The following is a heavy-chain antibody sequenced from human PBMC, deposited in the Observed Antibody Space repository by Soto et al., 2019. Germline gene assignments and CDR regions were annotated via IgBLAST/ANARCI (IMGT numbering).Heavy chain of an antibody. CDR1: GYVFTTYG. CDR3: ARGRYGDY. V-gene: IGHV1-18*01. Sequence: QVHLVQSGAEVKKPGASVKVSCKGSGYVFTTYGITWVRQAPGEGLEWMGWIIANNGHTNYAQKHQGRVTVTRDTSPSTAYMELSFLRSDDTAVYYCARGRYGDYWGQGALVTVSS. D-gene: IGHD1-1*01. CDR2: IIANNGHT. J-gene: IGHJ4*02.